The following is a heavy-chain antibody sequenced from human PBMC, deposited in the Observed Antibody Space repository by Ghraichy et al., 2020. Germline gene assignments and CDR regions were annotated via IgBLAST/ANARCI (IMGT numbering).Heavy chain of an antibody. CDR2: IYYSGST. CDR1: GGSISSYY. V-gene: IGHV4-59*01. D-gene: IGHD3-3*01. CDR3: ARDADPTRRQGWSWFDP. Sequence: SQTLSLSCTVSGGSISSYYWSWIRQPPGKGLEWIGYIYYSGSTNYNPSLKSRVTISVDTSKNQFSLKLSSVTAADTAVYYCARDADPTRRQGWSWFDPWGQGTLVTVSS. J-gene: IGHJ5*02.